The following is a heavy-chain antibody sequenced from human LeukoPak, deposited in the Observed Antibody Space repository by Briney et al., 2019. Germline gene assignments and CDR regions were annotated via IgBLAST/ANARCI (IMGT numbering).Heavy chain of an antibody. CDR1: GIIFSNTW. V-gene: IGHV3-15*01. CDR2: IKSKYNGGTT. Sequence: GGSLRLSCTVSGIIFSNTWMSWVRQAPGKGLEWVGRIKSKYNGGTTDYPAPVKGRFIISRDDSKNTLYLQMNSLKTEDTAVYYCTTDRPDYWGQGTLVTVSS. J-gene: IGHJ4*02. CDR3: TTDRPDY.